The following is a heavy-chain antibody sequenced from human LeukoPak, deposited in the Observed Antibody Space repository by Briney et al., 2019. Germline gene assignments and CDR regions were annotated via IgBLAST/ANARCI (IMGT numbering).Heavy chain of an antibody. CDR1: GGSISSYY. J-gene: IGHJ4*02. V-gene: IGHV4-59*08. D-gene: IGHD4-17*01. CDR3: ARQGLYGDYVY. CDR2: IYCSGST. Sequence: KPSETLSLTCTVSGGSISSYYWSWIRQPPGKGLEWIGYIYCSGSTNYNPSLKSRVTISVDTSKNQFSLKLSSVTAADTAVYYCARQGLYGDYVYWGQGTLVTVSS.